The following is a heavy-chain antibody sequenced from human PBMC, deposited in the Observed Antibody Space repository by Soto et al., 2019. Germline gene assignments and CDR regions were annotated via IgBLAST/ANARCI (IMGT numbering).Heavy chain of an antibody. CDR3: ATSRGGKGRFVY. J-gene: IGHJ4*02. D-gene: IGHD1-26*01. CDR1: GYPFITYW. Sequence: HGESLKISCKGSGYPFITYWIAWVRQMPGKGLEWMGIIYPGDSDTRYSPSFQGQVTISVDKSISTAYLQWSSLKASDTAMYYCATSRGGKGRFVYWGQGTLVTVS. V-gene: IGHV5-51*01. CDR2: IYPGDSDT.